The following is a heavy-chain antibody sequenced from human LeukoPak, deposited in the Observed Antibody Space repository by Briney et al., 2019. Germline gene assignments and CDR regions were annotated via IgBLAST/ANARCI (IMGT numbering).Heavy chain of an antibody. V-gene: IGHV3-7*04. CDR1: GFTFSSYC. CDR3: ARGTVTRDFDY. D-gene: IGHD4-17*01. Sequence: PGGSLRPSYAASGFTFSSYCMNWVRQAPGKGLEWVANVKQDGSEKYYVDSVKGRFTISRDNAKNSLYLQMNSPRAEDTAVYYCARGTVTRDFDYWGQGTLVTVSS. J-gene: IGHJ4*02. CDR2: VKQDGSEK.